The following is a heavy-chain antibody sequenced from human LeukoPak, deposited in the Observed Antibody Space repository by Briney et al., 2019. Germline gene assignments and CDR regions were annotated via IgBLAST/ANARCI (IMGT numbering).Heavy chain of an antibody. CDR3: ARPVGESYNWFDP. D-gene: IGHD3-10*01. CDR2: ISSSGSTI. CDR1: GFTFSSYE. Sequence: GGSLRLSCAASGFTFSSYEMNWVRQAPGKGLEWASYISSSGSTIYYADSVKGRFTISRDNAKNSLYLQMNSLRAEDTAVYYCARPVGESYNWFDPWGQGTLVTVSS. V-gene: IGHV3-48*03. J-gene: IGHJ5*02.